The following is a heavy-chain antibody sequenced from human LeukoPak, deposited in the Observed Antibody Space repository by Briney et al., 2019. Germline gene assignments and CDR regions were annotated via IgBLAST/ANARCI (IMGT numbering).Heavy chain of an antibody. CDR2: MNPNSGGT. Sequence: ASLKVSCKASGYTFTGYYMHWVRQAPGQGLEWMGWMNPNSGGTNYAQKFQGRVTMTRDTSISTAYMELSRLRSDDTAVYYCARGGSSSWYSSGSYWGEGTLVTVSS. J-gene: IGHJ4*02. CDR1: GYTFTGYY. CDR3: ARGGSSSWYSSGSY. D-gene: IGHD6-13*01. V-gene: IGHV1-2*02.